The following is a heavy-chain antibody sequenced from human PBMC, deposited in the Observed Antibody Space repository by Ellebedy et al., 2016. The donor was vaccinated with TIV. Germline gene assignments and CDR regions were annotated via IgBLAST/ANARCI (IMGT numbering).Heavy chain of an antibody. CDR3: AKGLTGDRGGWGWYFDL. CDR2: ISGSGGST. Sequence: GESLKISCAASGFTFSSYAMSWVRHAPGKGLEWVSAISGSGGSTYYADSVKGRFSISRDSSKNTLYLQMNSLRVEDTAIYYCAKGLTGDRGGWGWYFDLWGRGTVVTVSS. CDR1: GFTFSSYA. V-gene: IGHV3-23*01. D-gene: IGHD7-27*01. J-gene: IGHJ2*01.